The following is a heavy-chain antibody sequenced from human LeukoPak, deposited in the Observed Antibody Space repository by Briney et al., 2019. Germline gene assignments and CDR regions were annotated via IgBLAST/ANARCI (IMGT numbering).Heavy chain of an antibody. Sequence: GGSLRLFCAASGFTFSSYAMSWVRQAPGKGLEWVSAISGSGGSTYYADSVKGRFTISRDNSKNTLYLQMNSLRAEDTAVYYCXXVVVAATNGNWGQGTLVTVSS. D-gene: IGHD2-15*01. CDR1: GFTFSSYA. CDR3: XXVVVAATNGN. CDR2: ISGSGGST. J-gene: IGHJ4*02. V-gene: IGHV3-23*01.